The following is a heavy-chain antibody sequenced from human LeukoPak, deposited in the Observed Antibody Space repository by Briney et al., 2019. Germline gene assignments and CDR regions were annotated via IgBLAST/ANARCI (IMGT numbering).Heavy chain of an antibody. V-gene: IGHV3-23*01. CDR3: AKDLNPWYFDY. CDR2: ISGSGVSGSGGSA. Sequence: GGSLRLSCVAYEFTFSSYAMSWVRQAPGKGLEWVSGISGSGVSGSGGSANYADSVKGRFTISRDNSKNTLYLQMNSLRAEDTAVYYCAKDLNPWYFDYWGQGTLVTVSS. J-gene: IGHJ4*02. D-gene: IGHD1-14*01. CDR1: EFTFSSYA.